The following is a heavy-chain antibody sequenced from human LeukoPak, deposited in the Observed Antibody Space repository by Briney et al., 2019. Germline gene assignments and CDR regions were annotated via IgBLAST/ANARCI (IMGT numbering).Heavy chain of an antibody. CDR1: GFTVSSNY. D-gene: IGHD2-2*01. CDR2: IYSGGST. CDR3: ARGSSTSRMYGMDV. V-gene: IGHV3-53*01. J-gene: IGHJ6*02. Sequence: GGSLRLSCAASGFTVSSNYMSGVRQAPGKGPEWVSVIYSGGSTYYADSVKGRFTISRDNSKNTLYLQMNSLRAEDTAVYYCARGSSTSRMYGMDVWGQGTTVTVSS.